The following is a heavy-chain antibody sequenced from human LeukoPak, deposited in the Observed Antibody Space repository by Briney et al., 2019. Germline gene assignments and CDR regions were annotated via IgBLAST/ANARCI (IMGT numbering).Heavy chain of an antibody. Sequence: GGSLRLSCAASGFTSSSYAMHWVRQAPGKGLEWVAVISYDGSNKYYADSVKGRFTISRDNSKNTLYLQMNSLRAEDTAVYYCARTHHYYGSGSYLGGFDYWGQGTMVTVSS. J-gene: IGHJ4*02. CDR3: ARTHHYYGSGSYLGGFDY. CDR2: ISYDGSNK. CDR1: GFTSSSYA. V-gene: IGHV3-30*04. D-gene: IGHD3-10*01.